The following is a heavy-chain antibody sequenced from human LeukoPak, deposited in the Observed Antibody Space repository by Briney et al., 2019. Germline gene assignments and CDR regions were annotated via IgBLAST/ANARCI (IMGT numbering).Heavy chain of an antibody. D-gene: IGHD1-20*01. CDR1: GFTFSHYS. CDR3: ARDGLTGRTDGTLDH. CDR2: ILYDGSSR. Sequence: GGSLRLSCVASGFTFSHYSLHWVRQAPGKGLEWMTLILYDGSSRYYADSVKGRFTISRDDSKNTLYLQMNSLRPEDTAMYYCARDGLTGRTDGTLDHWGQGTLVTVFS. J-gene: IGHJ4*02. V-gene: IGHV3-30-3*01.